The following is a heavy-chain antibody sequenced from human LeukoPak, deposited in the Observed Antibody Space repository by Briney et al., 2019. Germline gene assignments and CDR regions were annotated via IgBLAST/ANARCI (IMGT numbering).Heavy chain of an antibody. CDR2: ISAYNGNT. D-gene: IGHD2-15*01. CDR1: GYTFTSYG. Sequence: ASVKVSCKASGYTFTSYGISWVRQAPGQGLEWMGWISAYNGNTNYAQKLQGRVTMTTDTSTSTAYIELRSLRSDDTAVYYCARKVVAATRYNWFDPWGQGTLVTVSS. J-gene: IGHJ5*02. CDR3: ARKVVAATRYNWFDP. V-gene: IGHV1-18*01.